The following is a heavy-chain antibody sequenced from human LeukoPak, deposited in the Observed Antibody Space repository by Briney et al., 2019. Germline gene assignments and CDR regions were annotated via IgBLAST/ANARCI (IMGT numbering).Heavy chain of an antibody. Sequence: GGSLRLSCAASGFTFSSYEMNWVRQAPGKGLEWVSYISSSGSTIYYADSVKGRFTISRDNAKNSLYLQMNSLRAEDTALYYCAREKTPLSGYNWFDPWGQGTLVTVSS. CDR3: AREKTPLSGYNWFDP. V-gene: IGHV3-48*03. D-gene: IGHD4-23*01. J-gene: IGHJ5*02. CDR1: GFTFSSYE. CDR2: ISSSGSTI.